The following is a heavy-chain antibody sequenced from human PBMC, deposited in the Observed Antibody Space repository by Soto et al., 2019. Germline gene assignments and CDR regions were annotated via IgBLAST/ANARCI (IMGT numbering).Heavy chain of an antibody. J-gene: IGHJ4*02. V-gene: IGHV4-4*07. CDR3: ARNYGSPYSSGWTLFDY. Sequence: SETLSLTCTVSGGSISSYYWSWIRQPAGKGLEWIGRIYTSGSTNYNPSLKSRVTMSVDTSKNQFSLKLSSVTAADTAVYYCARNYGSPYSSGWTLFDYWGQGTLVTVSS. CDR1: GGSISSYY. D-gene: IGHD6-19*01. CDR2: IYTSGST.